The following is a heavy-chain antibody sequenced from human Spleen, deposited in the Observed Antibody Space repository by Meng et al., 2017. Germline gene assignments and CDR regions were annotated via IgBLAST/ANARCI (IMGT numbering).Heavy chain of an antibody. CDR2: INHSGST. CDR1: GGSFSDYY. CDR3: ARGPTTMAHYFDF. J-gene: IGHJ4*02. V-gene: IGHV4-34*01. Sequence: GSLRLSCVVSGGSFSDYYWSWIRQPPGKGLEWIGEINHSGSTNYNPSLESRDTISVDTSQNNLSLKLSSVTAADSAVYYCARGPTTMAHYFDFWGQGTLVTVSS. D-gene: IGHD4-11*01.